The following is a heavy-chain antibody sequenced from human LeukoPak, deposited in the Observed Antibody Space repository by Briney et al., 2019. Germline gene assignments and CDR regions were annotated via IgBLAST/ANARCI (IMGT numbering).Heavy chain of an antibody. CDR1: GFTFSSYG. Sequence: GGSLRLSCAASGFTFSSYGMHWVRQAPGKGLEWVAVISYDGSNKYYADSVKGRFTISRDNSKNTLYLQMNSLRAEDTAVYYCARLWGSSWYRAEYFQHWGQGTLVTVSS. J-gene: IGHJ1*01. CDR2: ISYDGSNK. CDR3: ARLWGSSWYRAEYFQH. V-gene: IGHV3-30*03. D-gene: IGHD6-13*01.